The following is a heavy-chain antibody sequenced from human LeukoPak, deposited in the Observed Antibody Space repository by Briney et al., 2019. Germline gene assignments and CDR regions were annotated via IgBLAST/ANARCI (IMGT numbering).Heavy chain of an antibody. CDR1: GFTFGGYG. CDR3: TKDGFSGSGAYPYYFDY. CDR2: IAYDGSRA. D-gene: IGHD3-10*01. V-gene: IGHV3-30*02. Sequence: PGGSLRLSCAGSGFTFGGYGMHWFRQTPGKGLEWVAVIAYDGSRAFYADSVKGRFTISRDNAKNSLYLQMNSLRVEDTALYYCTKDGFSGSGAYPYYFDYWGQGTLVTVSS. J-gene: IGHJ4*02.